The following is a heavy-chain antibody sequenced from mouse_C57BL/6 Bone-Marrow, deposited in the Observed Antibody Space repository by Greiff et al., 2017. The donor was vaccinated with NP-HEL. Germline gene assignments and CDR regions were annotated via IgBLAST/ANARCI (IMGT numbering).Heavy chain of an antibody. J-gene: IGHJ3*01. CDR2: IHPNSGST. V-gene: IGHV1-64*01. Sequence: QVQLQQPGAELVKPGASVKLSCKASGYTFTSYWMHWVKQRPGQGLEWIGMIHPNSGSTNYNEKFKSKATLTVDKSSSTAYMQLSSLTSEDSAVYYCARSLLLRCSEAYWGQGTLVTVSA. CDR3: ARSLLLRCSEAY. D-gene: IGHD1-1*01. CDR1: GYTFTSYW.